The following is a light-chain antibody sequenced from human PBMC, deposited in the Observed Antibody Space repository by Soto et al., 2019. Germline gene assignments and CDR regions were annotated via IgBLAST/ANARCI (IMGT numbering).Light chain of an antibody. CDR3: QQYGSSPRT. CDR2: GAS. V-gene: IGKV3-20*01. J-gene: IGKJ5*01. Sequence: EIVLTQSPGTLSLSPGERATLSCRASQSVSSSYLAWYQQKPGQAPRLLIYGASSRATGIPDRFIGSGSGTDFTLTISRLEPVDFAVYYCQQYGSSPRTFGQGTRLEIK. CDR1: QSVSSSY.